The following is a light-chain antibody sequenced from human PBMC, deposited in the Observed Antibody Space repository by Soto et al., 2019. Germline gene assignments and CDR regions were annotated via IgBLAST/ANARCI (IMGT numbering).Light chain of an antibody. CDR1: QSVSSD. Sequence: IVMTHSPATLSVTSGERATISCLASQSVSSDLAWYQQKPGQAPRLLIYGASTRATGIPARFSGSGSGTEFTLTINSLQSEDFAVYYCQQYNNWPRTFGQGTKVDI. J-gene: IGKJ1*01. CDR2: GAS. CDR3: QQYNNWPRT. V-gene: IGKV3-15*01.